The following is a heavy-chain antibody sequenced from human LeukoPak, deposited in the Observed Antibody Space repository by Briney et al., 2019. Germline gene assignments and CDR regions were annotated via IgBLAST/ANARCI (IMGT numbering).Heavy chain of an antibody. J-gene: IGHJ4*02. CDR1: GFTFNNYG. Sequence: GGSLRLSCAASGFTFNNYGMHWVRQAPDKGLEWVAVIWYDGSNKYYADSVKGRFTISRDNSENTLYLQMNSLRAEDTAVYYCARTNERYSNYNLFDYWGQGTLDTVSS. D-gene: IGHD4-11*01. CDR3: ARTNERYSNYNLFDY. CDR2: IWYDGSNK. V-gene: IGHV3-33*01.